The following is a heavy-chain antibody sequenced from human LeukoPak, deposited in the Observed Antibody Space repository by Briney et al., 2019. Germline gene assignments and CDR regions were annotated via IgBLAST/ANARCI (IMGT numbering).Heavy chain of an antibody. D-gene: IGHD3-22*01. J-gene: IGHJ4*02. CDR3: AKGSYYDSSGSFYFDY. CDR1: GFPFSHYA. CDR2: ISGSGDNT. Sequence: GGSLRLSCAGSGFPFSHYAMSWVRQAPGKGLEWVSGISGSGDNTYYADSVKGRFTISRDNSKNTLYVQVNSLGTEDTAAYYCAKGSYYDSSGSFYFDYWGQGTLVTVSS. V-gene: IGHV3-23*01.